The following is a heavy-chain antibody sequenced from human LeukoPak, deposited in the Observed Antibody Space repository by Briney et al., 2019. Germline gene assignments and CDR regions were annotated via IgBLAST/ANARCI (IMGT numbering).Heavy chain of an antibody. V-gene: IGHV3-9*03. CDR1: GFTFDDYA. CDR2: ISWNSGSI. CDR3: AKAISYSSSSNAFDI. D-gene: IGHD6-6*01. Sequence: PGGSLRLSCAASGFTFDDYAMHWVRQAPGKGLEWVSGISWNSGSIGYADSVKGRFTISRDNAKNSLYLQMNSLRAEDMALYYCAKAISYSSSSNAFDIWGQGTMVTVSS. J-gene: IGHJ3*02.